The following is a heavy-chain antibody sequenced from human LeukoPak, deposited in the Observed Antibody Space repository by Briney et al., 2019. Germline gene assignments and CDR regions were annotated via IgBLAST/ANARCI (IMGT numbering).Heavy chain of an antibody. CDR1: GYTFTSYD. Sequence: VSVKVSCKASGYTFTSYDINWVRQATGQGLEWMGWMNPNSGNTGYAQKFQGRVTMTRNTSISTAYMELSSLRSEDTAVYYCARHGRVIAAYDYWGQGTLVTVSS. D-gene: IGHD6-13*01. V-gene: IGHV1-8*01. CDR2: MNPNSGNT. CDR3: ARHGRVIAAYDY. J-gene: IGHJ4*02.